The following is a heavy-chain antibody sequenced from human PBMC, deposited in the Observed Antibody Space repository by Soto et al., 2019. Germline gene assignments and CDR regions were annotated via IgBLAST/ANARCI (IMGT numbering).Heavy chain of an antibody. CDR3: ARAGVTPDFFDY. J-gene: IGHJ4*02. Sequence: EVQLVETGGGLIQPGGSLRLSCAASGFSVRTNYMSWVRQAPGKGLEWVPVFESGGSIYYADSVKGRFIISRDYARNTVDLQLNSLRADDTAVYYCARAGVTPDFFDYWGQGTLVTVSS. D-gene: IGHD2-21*02. CDR1: GFSVRTNY. V-gene: IGHV3-53*02. CDR2: FESGGSI.